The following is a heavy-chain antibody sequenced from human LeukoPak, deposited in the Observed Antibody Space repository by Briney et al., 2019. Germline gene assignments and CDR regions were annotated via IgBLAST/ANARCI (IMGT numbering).Heavy chain of an antibody. V-gene: IGHV4-34*01. CDR2: INHSGST. CDR3: ARATYDSSGYYYVNLVLNYYGMDV. J-gene: IGHJ6*02. D-gene: IGHD3-22*01. Sequence: PSETLSLTCAVYGGSFTGYYWSWIRQPPGKGLEWIGEINHSGSTNYNPSLKSRVTISVDTSKNQFSLKLSSVTAADTAVYYCARATYDSSGYYYVNLVLNYYGMDVWGQGTTVTVSS. CDR1: GGSFTGYY.